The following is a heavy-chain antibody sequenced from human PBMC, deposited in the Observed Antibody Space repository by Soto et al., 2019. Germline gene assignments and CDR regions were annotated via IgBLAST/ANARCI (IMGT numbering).Heavy chain of an antibody. J-gene: IGHJ3*02. CDR1: GGSISSGDYY. Sequence: QVQLQESGPGLVKPSQTLSLTCTVSGGSISSGDYYWSWIRQPPGKGLEWIGYIYYSGSTYYNPSLKSRGTXXVXTXXHQFSLKLRSVTAADTAVYYCARRGPYYESSRGDIWGQGTMVTVSS. CDR3: ARRGPYYESSRGDI. V-gene: IGHV4-30-4*01. D-gene: IGHD3-22*01. CDR2: IYYSGST.